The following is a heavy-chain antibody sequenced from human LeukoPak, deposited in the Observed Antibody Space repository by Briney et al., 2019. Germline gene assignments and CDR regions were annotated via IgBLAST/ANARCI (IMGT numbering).Heavy chain of an antibody. Sequence: GGSLRLSCADSGFTFSSYAMSWVRQAPGKGLEWVSAISGSGGSTYYADSVKGRFTISRDNSKNTLYLQMNSLRAEDTAVYYCAKLVPSDDFWSGYLGWFDPWGQGTLVTVSS. CDR1: GFTFSSYA. CDR2: ISGSGGST. D-gene: IGHD3-3*01. V-gene: IGHV3-23*01. J-gene: IGHJ5*02. CDR3: AKLVPSDDFWSGYLGWFDP.